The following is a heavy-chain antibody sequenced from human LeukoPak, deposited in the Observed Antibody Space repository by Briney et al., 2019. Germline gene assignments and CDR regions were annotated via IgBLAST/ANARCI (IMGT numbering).Heavy chain of an antibody. V-gene: IGHV3-23*01. CDR2: ISGSGGST. CDR3: SCSVRLWPCYFDC. D-gene: IGHD5-18*01. CDR1: GFTFSSDA. Sequence: GGSLRLSCAASGFTFSSDAMSWVRQAPGRGLEWGSAISGSGGSTCYADSVQGRFTISRDKSKNTLYLLMNSVRAEDTAVYYCSCSVRLWPCYFDCWCQGTLVTVSS. J-gene: IGHJ4*02.